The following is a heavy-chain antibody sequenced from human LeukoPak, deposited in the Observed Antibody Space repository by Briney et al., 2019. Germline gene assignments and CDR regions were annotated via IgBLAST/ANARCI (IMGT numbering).Heavy chain of an antibody. D-gene: IGHD1-26*01. J-gene: IGHJ3*02. Sequence: PGGSLRLSCAASAFTFTNYAMTWVRQAPRKGLEWVSVISGRGGSTYYADSVKGRFTISRDNSKNTLYLQMNSLRAEDTAVYYCAKGQTHSGSFNDAFDIWGQGTMVTVSS. CDR2: ISGRGGST. CDR3: AKGQTHSGSFNDAFDI. CDR1: AFTFTNYA. V-gene: IGHV3-23*01.